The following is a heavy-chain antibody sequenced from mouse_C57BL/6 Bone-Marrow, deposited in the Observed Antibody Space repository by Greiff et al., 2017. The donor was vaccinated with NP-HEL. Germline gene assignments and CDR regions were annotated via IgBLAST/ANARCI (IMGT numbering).Heavy chain of an antibody. D-gene: IGHD2-1*01. J-gene: IGHJ2*01. CDR1: GYTLTSYW. Sequence: VQLQQPGAELVKPGASVKLSCKATGYTLTSYWMQWVKQRPGQGLEWIGEIDPSDSYTKYNQKFKGKATLTEDTSSSTAYMQLSSLTSEDSAVYYCASCEVYYDYFDYWGQGTTLTVSS. CDR3: ASCEVYYDYFDY. V-gene: IGHV1-50*01. CDR2: IDPSDSYT.